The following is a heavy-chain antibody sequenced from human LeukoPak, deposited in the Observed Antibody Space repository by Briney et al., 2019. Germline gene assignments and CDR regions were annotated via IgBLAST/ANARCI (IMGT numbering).Heavy chain of an antibody. D-gene: IGHD2-21*01. J-gene: IGHJ4*02. CDR2: IYTSGTT. CDR3: ARAECGSDCYYFDY. V-gene: IGHV4-4*07. Sequence: SGTLSLTCTVSGGSMRTYYWSWIRQPAGKGLEWIGRIYTSGTTNYNPSLKSRVTMSVDTSKNQFSLKLSSVTAADTAVYYCARAECGSDCYYFDYWGQGTLVTVSS. CDR1: GGSMRTYY.